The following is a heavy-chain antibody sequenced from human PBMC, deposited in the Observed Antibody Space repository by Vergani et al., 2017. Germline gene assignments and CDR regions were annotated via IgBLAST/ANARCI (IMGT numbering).Heavy chain of an antibody. D-gene: IGHD6-19*01. V-gene: IGHV4-39*01. CDR2: IYYSGST. Sequence: QVQLQESGPGLVKPSETLSLTCTVSGGSISSYYWGWIRQPPGKGLEWIGSIYYSGSTYYNPSLKSRVTISVDTSKNQFSLKLSSVTAADTAVYYCARRGYSSGWYGDYFDYWGQGTLVTVSS. CDR1: GGSISSYY. CDR3: ARRGYSSGWYGDYFDY. J-gene: IGHJ4*02.